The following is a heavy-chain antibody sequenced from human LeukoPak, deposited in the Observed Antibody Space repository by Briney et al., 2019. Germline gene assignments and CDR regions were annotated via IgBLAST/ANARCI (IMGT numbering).Heavy chain of an antibody. D-gene: IGHD3-22*01. CDR1: GYTFTDY. J-gene: IGHJ4*02. V-gene: IGHV1-2*02. Sequence: ASVKVSCKASGYTFTDYLHWLRQAPGQGLEWMGWMHPNSGGTNYAQNFQGRVTMTRDTSITTAYMELSRLTSDDTAVYYCASLAHFDGSTYYPDFWGQGTLVTVSS. CDR2: MHPNSGGT. CDR3: ASLAHFDGSTYYPDF.